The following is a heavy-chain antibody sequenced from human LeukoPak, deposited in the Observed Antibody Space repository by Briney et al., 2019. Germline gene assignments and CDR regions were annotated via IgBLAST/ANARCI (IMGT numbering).Heavy chain of an antibody. V-gene: IGHV4-34*01. Sequence: SETLSLTCAVYGGSFSGYYWSWIRQPPGKGLEWIGEINHSGSTNYNPSLKSRVTISVDTSKNQFSLKLSSVTAADTAVYYCARGAVTYYYDSSGYPRYFDYWGQGTPVTVSS. D-gene: IGHD3-22*01. CDR3: ARGAVTYYYDSSGYPRYFDY. CDR1: GGSFSGYY. CDR2: INHSGST. J-gene: IGHJ4*02.